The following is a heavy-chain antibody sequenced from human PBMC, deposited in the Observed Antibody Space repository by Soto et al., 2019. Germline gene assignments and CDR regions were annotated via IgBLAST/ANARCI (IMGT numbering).Heavy chain of an antibody. CDR2: ISWNSGSL. V-gene: IGHV3-9*01. Sequence: EVQLVESGGGLVQPGRSLRLSCAASGFTFDDYAMHWVRQVPGKGLEWVAGISWNSGSLGYADSVKGRFTISRDNAKNSRYLQMNSLRAEDTALYYCAKVTDNGAAFDIWGQATMVTVSS. J-gene: IGHJ3*02. CDR3: AKVTDNGAAFDI. CDR1: GFTFDDYA. D-gene: IGHD1-1*01.